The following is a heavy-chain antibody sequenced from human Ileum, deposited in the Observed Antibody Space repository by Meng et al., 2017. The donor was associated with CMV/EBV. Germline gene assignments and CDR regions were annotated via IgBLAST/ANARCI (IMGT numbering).Heavy chain of an antibody. CDR2: INPSSGKS. CDR3: AREIINLDRMDD. J-gene: IGHJ6*02. V-gene: IGHV1-8*01. Sequence: ASVKVSCKASGYTFSNYDINWVRQASGQGLEWMGGINPSSGKSGYADKFQGRVTMTRNTSISTVYMEVSGLTSADTGVYYCAREIINLDRMDDWGQGTTVTVSS. CDR1: GYTFSNYD.